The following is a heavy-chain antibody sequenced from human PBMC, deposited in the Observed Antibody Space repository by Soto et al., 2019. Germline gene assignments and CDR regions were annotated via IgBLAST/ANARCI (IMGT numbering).Heavy chain of an antibody. D-gene: IGHD2-15*01. Sequence: PSETLSLTCTVSGGSISSYYWSWIRQPPGKGLEWIGYIYHSGSTYYNPSLKSRVTISVDRSKNQFSLKLSSVTAADTAVYYCARGKVVAIDYWGQGTLVTVSS. CDR1: GGSISSYY. CDR2: IYHSGST. CDR3: ARGKVVAIDY. J-gene: IGHJ4*02. V-gene: IGHV4-59*12.